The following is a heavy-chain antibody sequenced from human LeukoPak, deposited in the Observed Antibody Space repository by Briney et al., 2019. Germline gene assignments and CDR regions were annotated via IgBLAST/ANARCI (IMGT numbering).Heavy chain of an antibody. Sequence: GGSLRLSCAASGFTFSSYAMSWVRQAPGKGLEWVSAISGSGGSTYYADSVQGRFTISRDNSKNTLYLQMNSLRAEDTAVYYCAKARTKLRLGELSPLYRYYFDYWGQGTLVTVSS. CDR3: AKARTKLRLGELSPLYRYYFDY. D-gene: IGHD3-16*02. CDR1: GFTFSSYA. CDR2: ISGSGGST. J-gene: IGHJ4*02. V-gene: IGHV3-23*01.